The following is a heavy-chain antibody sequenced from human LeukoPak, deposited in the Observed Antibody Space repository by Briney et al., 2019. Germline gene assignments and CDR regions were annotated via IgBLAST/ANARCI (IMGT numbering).Heavy chain of an antibody. CDR2: INPNSGGT. Sequence: ASVKVSCKASGYTFTGYYMHWVRQAPGQGLEWMGWINPNSGGTYYAQKFQGRVTMTRDTSISTAYMELSRLRSDDTAVYYCASDPGYSSSSPGYWGQGTLVTVSS. D-gene: IGHD6-6*01. J-gene: IGHJ4*02. CDR1: GYTFTGYY. CDR3: ASDPGYSSSSPGY. V-gene: IGHV1-2*02.